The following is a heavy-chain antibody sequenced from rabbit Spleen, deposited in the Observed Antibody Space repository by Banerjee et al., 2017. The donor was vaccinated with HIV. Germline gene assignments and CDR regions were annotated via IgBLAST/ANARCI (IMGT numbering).Heavy chain of an antibody. D-gene: IGHD4-1*01. J-gene: IGHJ4*01. V-gene: IGHV1S47*01. CDR3: AREGGIVVAGAFNL. CDR1: GFDFSSNA. Sequence: QEQLVESGGGLVQPEGSLTLACKASGFDFSSNAMCWVRQAPGRGPEWIACIVNGDGSTCYASWVNGRFTISRSTNLNTVTLQMTSLTAADTATYFCAREGGIVVAGAFNLWGPGTLGTVS. CDR2: IVNGDGST.